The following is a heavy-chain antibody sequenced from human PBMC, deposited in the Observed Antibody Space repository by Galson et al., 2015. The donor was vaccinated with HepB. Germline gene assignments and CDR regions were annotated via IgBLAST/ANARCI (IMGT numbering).Heavy chain of an antibody. J-gene: IGHJ4*02. Sequence: SLRLSCAASGFTFSSYGMHWVRQAPGKGLEWVAVIWYDGSNKYYADSVKGRFTISRDNSKNTLYLQMNSLRAEDTAVYYCARANGGDYYGSGRYQDYWGQGTLVTVSS. CDR3: ARANGGDYYGSGRYQDY. V-gene: IGHV3-33*01. CDR1: GFTFSSYG. D-gene: IGHD3-10*01. CDR2: IWYDGSNK.